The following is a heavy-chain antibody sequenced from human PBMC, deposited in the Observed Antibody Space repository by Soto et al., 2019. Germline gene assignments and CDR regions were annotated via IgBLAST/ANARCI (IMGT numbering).Heavy chain of an antibody. CDR1: GFIFSNYA. CDR2: ISGSGSST. CDR3: VREASSSGLHLDH. V-gene: IGHV3-23*01. D-gene: IGHD6-6*01. J-gene: IGHJ4*02. Sequence: GSLRLSCAASGFIFSNYAMSWVRQAPGKGLEWVSFISGSGSSTYYADSVKGRFTISRGNSKNTLYLQMNSLRAEDAAVYYCVREASSSGLHLDHWGRGTLVTVSS.